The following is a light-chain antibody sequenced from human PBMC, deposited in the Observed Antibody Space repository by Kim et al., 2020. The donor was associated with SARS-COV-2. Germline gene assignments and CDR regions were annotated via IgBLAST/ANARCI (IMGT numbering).Light chain of an antibody. Sequence: QSALTQPRSVSGSPGQSVTISCTGTSSDVGSYNYVSWYQQYLGKAPKLMTFDVIRRPSGVPDRFSGSKSGNTASLTISGLHAEDEADYYCCSYAGSYTLLFGGGTQLTVL. CDR3: CSYAGSYTLL. J-gene: IGLJ3*02. V-gene: IGLV2-11*01. CDR2: DVI. CDR1: SSDVGSYNY.